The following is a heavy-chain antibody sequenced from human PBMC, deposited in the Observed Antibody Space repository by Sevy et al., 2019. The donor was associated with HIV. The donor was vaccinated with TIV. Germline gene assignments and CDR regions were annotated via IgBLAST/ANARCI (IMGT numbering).Heavy chain of an antibody. J-gene: IGHJ6*02. CDR3: ASEKEQLVLWPYYGMDV. Sequence: GGSLRLSCAVSGFTFRSYWMSWVRQAPGKGLEWVAHIKVDGSEKYHVDSVKGRFTISRDNAKNSLFLQMNSLRAEDTAVYYCASEKEQLVLWPYYGMDVWGQGTTVTVSS. V-gene: IGHV3-7*01. CDR1: GFTFRSYW. CDR2: IKVDGSEK. D-gene: IGHD6-13*01.